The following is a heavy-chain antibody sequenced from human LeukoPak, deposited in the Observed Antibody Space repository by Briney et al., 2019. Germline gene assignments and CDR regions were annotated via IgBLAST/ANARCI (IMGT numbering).Heavy chain of an antibody. Sequence: SETLSLTCTVSGGSISSYYWSWIRQPPGKGLEWIGYIYYSGSTNYNPSLKSRVTISVDTSKNQFSLKLSRVSAADTAVYYCARIHSFASGSYYEDYWGQGTLVTVSS. CDR3: ARIHSFASGSYYEDY. J-gene: IGHJ4*02. V-gene: IGHV4-59*08. CDR1: GGSISSYY. D-gene: IGHD3-10*01. CDR2: IYYSGST.